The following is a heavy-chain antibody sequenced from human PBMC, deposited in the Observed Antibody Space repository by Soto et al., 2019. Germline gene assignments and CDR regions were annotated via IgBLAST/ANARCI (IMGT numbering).Heavy chain of an antibody. CDR3: AREAAYDFWSGYQPANYYYYYLDV. V-gene: IGHV4-31*03. Sequence: SETLSLTCTVSDGSISSGGYYWSWIRQHPGKGLEWIGYIYYSGSTYYNPSLKSRVTISVDTSKNQFSLKLSSVTAADTAVYYCAREAAYDFWSGYQPANYYYYYLDVWGKGTTVTASS. J-gene: IGHJ6*03. CDR2: IYYSGST. D-gene: IGHD3-3*01. CDR1: DGSISSGGYY.